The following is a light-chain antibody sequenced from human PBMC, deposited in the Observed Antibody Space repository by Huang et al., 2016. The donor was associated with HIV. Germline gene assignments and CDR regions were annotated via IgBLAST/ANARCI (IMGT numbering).Light chain of an antibody. CDR3: QQSSNWPPFT. CDR1: QSVSSY. J-gene: IGKJ5*01. Sequence: EIVLTQSPATLSLSPGERATLSCRASQSVSSYLAWYQQKPGQDSRLLIYDASTRATGIPARVSGSGSGKDFTLTISSLEPEDFAVYYCQQSSNWPPFTFGQGTRLEIK. CDR2: DAS. V-gene: IGKV3-11*01.